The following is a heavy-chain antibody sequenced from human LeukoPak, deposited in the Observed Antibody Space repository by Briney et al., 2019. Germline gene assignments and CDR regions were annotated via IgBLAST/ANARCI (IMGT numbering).Heavy chain of an antibody. J-gene: IGHJ4*02. V-gene: IGHV3-7*03. CDR1: EFTFTNYW. CDR2: MSPDENEK. CDR3: LGYGNDNP. Sequence: GGSLRLSCAITEFTFTNYWKNWVRQASGKGLEWVANMSPDENEKKYVDSVKGRFTISTDNAKKTLYLQMNSLRVEDTAIYYCLGYGNDNPWGQGALVTVSS. D-gene: IGHD5-12*01.